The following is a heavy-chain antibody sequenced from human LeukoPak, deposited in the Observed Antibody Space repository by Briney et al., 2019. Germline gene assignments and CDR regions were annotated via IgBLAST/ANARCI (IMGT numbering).Heavy chain of an antibody. J-gene: IGHJ4*02. CDR1: GGTFSSYA. CDR2: IIPILGIA. V-gene: IGHV1-69*04. CDR3: ARELIRVVPAAILDY. D-gene: IGHD2-2*02. Sequence: SVKVSCKASGGTFSSYAISWVRQAAGRGLEWMGRIIPILGIANYAQKFQGRVTITADKSTSTAYMELSSLRSEDTAVYYCARELIRVVPAAILDYWGQGTLVTVSS.